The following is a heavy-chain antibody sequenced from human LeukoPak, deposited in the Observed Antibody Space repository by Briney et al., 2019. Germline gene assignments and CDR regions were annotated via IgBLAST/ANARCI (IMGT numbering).Heavy chain of an antibody. CDR1: GFTFTDYY. D-gene: IGHD5-18*01. Sequence: GGSLRLSCAASGFTFTDYYMSWIRQAPGKGLEWVSYISSSGSTIYYADSVRGRFTISRDNAKNSLYLQMNSLRAEDTAVYYCARDPGRGGGYTANNWFAPCGQGTLVTVSS. J-gene: IGHJ5*02. CDR2: ISSSGSTI. CDR3: ARDPGRGGGYTANNWFAP. V-gene: IGHV3-11*01.